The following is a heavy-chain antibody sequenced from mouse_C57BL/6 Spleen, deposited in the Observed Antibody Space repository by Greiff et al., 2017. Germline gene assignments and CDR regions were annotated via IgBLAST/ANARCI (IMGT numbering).Heavy chain of an antibody. CDR3: ARDRYYGSRPWYFDV. D-gene: IGHD1-1*01. V-gene: IGHV5-16*01. Sequence: EVMLVESEGGLVQPGSSMKLSCTASGFTFSDYYMAWVRQVPEKGLEWVANINYDGSSTYYLDSLKSRFIISRDNAKNILYLQMSSLKSEDTATYYCARDRYYGSRPWYFDVWGTGTTVTVSS. CDR1: GFTFSDYY. J-gene: IGHJ1*03. CDR2: INYDGSST.